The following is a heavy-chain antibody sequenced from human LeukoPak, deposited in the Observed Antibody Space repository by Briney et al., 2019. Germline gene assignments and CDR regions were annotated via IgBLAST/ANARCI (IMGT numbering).Heavy chain of an antibody. J-gene: IGHJ5*02. D-gene: IGHD1-7*01. Sequence: GESLKMSCKGSGYSFTSYWIGWVRQMPGKGLEWMGIIYPGDSDTRYSPSFQGQDTISADKSISTAYLQWSSLKASDTAMYYCARLGITGTVYNWFDPWGQGTLVTVSS. CDR1: GYSFTSYW. CDR3: ARLGITGTVYNWFDP. CDR2: IYPGDSDT. V-gene: IGHV5-51*01.